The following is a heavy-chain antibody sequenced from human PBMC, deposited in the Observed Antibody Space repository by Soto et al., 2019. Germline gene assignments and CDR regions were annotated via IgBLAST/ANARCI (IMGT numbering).Heavy chain of an antibody. Sequence: PSETLSLTCTVSGGSVSSGSYYWSWIRQPPGKGLEWIGYFSYSGSSNYNPSLKSRVTISVDTSKNQFSLKLSSVTAADTAVYYCARVDDGADYWGQGTLVTVSS. V-gene: IGHV4-61*01. J-gene: IGHJ4*02. CDR3: ARVDDGADY. CDR2: FSYSGSS. D-gene: IGHD1-26*01. CDR1: GGSVSSGSYY.